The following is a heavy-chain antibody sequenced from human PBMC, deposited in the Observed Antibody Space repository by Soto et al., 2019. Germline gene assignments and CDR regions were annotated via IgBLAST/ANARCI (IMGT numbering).Heavy chain of an antibody. Sequence: QVQLQESGPGLVKPSQTLSLTCVISGDSVSSNSAAWNWIRLSPSRGLEWLARTYYRSRWYNDYAVSVRSRITVNPDTSKNQFSLQLTSVTPEDTAVYYCAGTTSHQWYYMDVWGKGTTVTGSS. J-gene: IGHJ6*03. CDR2: TYYRSRWYN. D-gene: IGHD1-7*01. V-gene: IGHV6-1*01. CDR1: GDSVSSNSAA. CDR3: AGTTSHQWYYMDV.